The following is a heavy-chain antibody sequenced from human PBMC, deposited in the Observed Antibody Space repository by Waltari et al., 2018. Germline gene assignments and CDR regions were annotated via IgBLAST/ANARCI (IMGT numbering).Heavy chain of an antibody. D-gene: IGHD3-10*01. J-gene: IGHJ3*02. CDR1: GFTFSSYS. CDR2: ISSSSSYI. Sequence: EVQLVESGGGLVKPGGSLRLSCAASGFTFSSYSMNWVRPAPGKGLEWVSSISSSSSYIYYADSVKGRFTISRDNAKNSLYLQMNSLRAEDTAVYYCARERHVGFGAFDIWGQGTMVTVSS. V-gene: IGHV3-21*01. CDR3: ARERHVGFGAFDI.